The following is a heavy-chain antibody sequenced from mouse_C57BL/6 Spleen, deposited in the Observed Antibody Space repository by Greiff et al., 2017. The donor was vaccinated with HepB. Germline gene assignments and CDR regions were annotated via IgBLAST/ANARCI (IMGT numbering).Heavy chain of an antibody. CDR2: IHPNSGST. D-gene: IGHD2-4*01. CDR3: ARRDGIYYDYDGYAMDY. CDR1: GYTFTSYW. Sequence: QVQLQQPGAELVKPGASVKLSCKASGYTFTSYWMHWVKQRPGQGLEWIGMIHPNSGSTNYNEKFKSKATLTVDKSSSTAYMQLSSLTSEDSAVYYCARRDGIYYDYDGYAMDYWGQGTSVTVSS. J-gene: IGHJ4*01. V-gene: IGHV1-64*01.